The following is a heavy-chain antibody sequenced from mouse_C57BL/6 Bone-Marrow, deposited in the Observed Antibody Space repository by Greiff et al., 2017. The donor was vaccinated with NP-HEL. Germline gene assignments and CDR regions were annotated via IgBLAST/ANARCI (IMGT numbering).Heavy chain of an antibody. CDR2: ISNLAYSI. V-gene: IGHV5-15*01. CDR1: GFTFSDYG. D-gene: IGHD1-1*01. J-gene: IGHJ2*01. CDR3: ERHPYGSPFDY. Sequence: EVKLVESGGGLVQPGGSLKLSCAASGFTFSDYGMAWVRQAPRKGPEWVAFISNLAYSIYYADTVTGRFTFSRENAKNTLYLEMSSLRSEDTAKYYCERHPYGSPFDYWGQGTTLTVSS.